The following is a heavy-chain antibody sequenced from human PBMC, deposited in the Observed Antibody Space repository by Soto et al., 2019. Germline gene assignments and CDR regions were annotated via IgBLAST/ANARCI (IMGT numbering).Heavy chain of an antibody. J-gene: IGHJ4*02. V-gene: IGHV4-59*08. CDR3: ARVHGFGSGSYQVDD. D-gene: IGHD3-10*01. CDR1: GGSISSYY. Sequence: QVQLQESGPGLVKPSETLSLTCTVSGGSISSYYWSWIRQPPGKGLEWIGYIYYSGSTNYNPSLMSIVTISVDTYTNQFSLKLSSVTAADTAVYYCARVHGFGSGSYQVDDWGQGTLVTVSS. CDR2: IYYSGST.